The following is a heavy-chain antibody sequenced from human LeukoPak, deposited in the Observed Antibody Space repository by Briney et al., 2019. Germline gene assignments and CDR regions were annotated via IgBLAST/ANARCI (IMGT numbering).Heavy chain of an antibody. D-gene: IGHD5-12*01. J-gene: IGHJ4*02. CDR2: TYYRSKWYN. CDR3: ARDRGYSGYVLFDY. CDR1: GDSVSSNSAA. V-gene: IGHV6-1*01. Sequence: SQTLSPTCAISGDSVSSNSAAWNWIRQSPSRGLEWLGRTYYRSKWYNDYAVSVKSQITINPDTSKNQFSLQLNSVTPEDTAVYYCARDRGYSGYVLFDYWGQGTLVTVSS.